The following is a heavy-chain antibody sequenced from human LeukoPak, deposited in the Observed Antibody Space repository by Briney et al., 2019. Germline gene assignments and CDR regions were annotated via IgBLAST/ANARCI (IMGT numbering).Heavy chain of an antibody. CDR1: GYTFTGYY. CDR2: INPNSGGT. V-gene: IGHV1-2*02. J-gene: IGHJ6*03. CDR3: ARDSYGSGSPSYYYYMDV. D-gene: IGHD3-10*01. Sequence: ASVKVSCKASGYTFTGYYMHWVRQAPGQGLEWMGWINPNSGGTNYAQKFQGRVTMTRDTSISTAYMELSRLRSDDTAVYYCARDSYGSGSPSYYYYMDVWGKGTTVTISS.